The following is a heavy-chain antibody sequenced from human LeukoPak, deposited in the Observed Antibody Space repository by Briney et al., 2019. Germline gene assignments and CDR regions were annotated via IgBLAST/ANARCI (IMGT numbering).Heavy chain of an antibody. CDR2: IYYSGST. Sequence: SETLSLTCTVSGGSISSYYWGWLRQPPGKGLEWIGSIYYSGSTYYNPSLKSRVTISVDTSKNQFSLRLSSVTAADTAVYYCARHVVSLPSAARPLHFDYWGQGTLVTVSS. CDR3: ARHVVSLPSAARPLHFDY. D-gene: IGHD2-2*01. V-gene: IGHV4-39*01. J-gene: IGHJ4*02. CDR1: GGSISSYY.